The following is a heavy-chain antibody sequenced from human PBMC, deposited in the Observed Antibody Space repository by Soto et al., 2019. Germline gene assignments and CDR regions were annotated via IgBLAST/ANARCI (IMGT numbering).Heavy chain of an antibody. D-gene: IGHD5-18*01. V-gene: IGHV4-34*01. Sequence: QVQLQQWGAGLLKPSETLSLTCAVYGGSFSGYYWSWIRQPPGKGLEWIGEINHSGSTNYNPSLKSRVTISVDTSKIHFSLKLSSVTAADTAVYYCARAGYSYGSVGGTPLNDAFDIWGQGTMVTVSS. J-gene: IGHJ3*02. CDR3: ARAGYSYGSVGGTPLNDAFDI. CDR2: INHSGST. CDR1: GGSFSGYY.